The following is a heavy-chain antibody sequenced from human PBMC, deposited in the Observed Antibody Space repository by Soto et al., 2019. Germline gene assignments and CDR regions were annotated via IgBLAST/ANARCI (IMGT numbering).Heavy chain of an antibody. CDR2: IYYSGST. CDR1: GGSISSYY. J-gene: IGHJ3*02. V-gene: IGHV4-59*01. Sequence: SETLSLTCTVSGGSISSYYWSWIRQPPGKGLEWIGYIYYSGSTNYNPSLKSRVTIAVDTSKNQFSLKLSSVTAADTAVYYCARASISAPDAFDIWGQGTMVTVSS. CDR3: ARASISAPDAFDI. D-gene: IGHD3-3*01.